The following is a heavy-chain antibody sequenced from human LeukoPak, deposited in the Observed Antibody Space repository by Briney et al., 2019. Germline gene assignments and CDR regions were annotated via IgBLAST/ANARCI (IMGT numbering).Heavy chain of an antibody. V-gene: IGHV4-4*02. D-gene: IGHD2-21*01. CDR2: TYHSGSS. CDR3: ARHHYFALAY. J-gene: IGHJ4*02. Sequence: PSETLSLTCAVSGDSVSYDNLCSWVRQPPGKGLEWIGETYHSGSSNYNASVKSRVTVSVDNSKNKVSLRLTSVTAADTAVYYCARHHYFALAYWGQGTLVTVPS. CDR1: GDSVSYDNL.